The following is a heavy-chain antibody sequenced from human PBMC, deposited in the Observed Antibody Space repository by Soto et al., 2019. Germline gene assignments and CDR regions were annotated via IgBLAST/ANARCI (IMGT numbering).Heavy chain of an antibody. CDR2: TGSGTGPG. Sequence: ASVKVSCKASGGSLSTNPISWVRQAPGQGLEWMGGTGSGTGPGNHAQKFQGRLTVTADKSTSTVYMELTNLSSEDTAVYYCARRDSGGFYRFFDSWGQGTLVTVSS. D-gene: IGHD2-15*01. J-gene: IGHJ4*02. CDR3: ARRDSGGFYRFFDS. V-gene: IGHV1-69*06. CDR1: GGSLSTNP.